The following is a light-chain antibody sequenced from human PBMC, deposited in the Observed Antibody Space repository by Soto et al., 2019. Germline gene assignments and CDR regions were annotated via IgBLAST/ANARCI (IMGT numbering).Light chain of an antibody. CDR3: DTWDVSVSAVL. CDR2: END. CDR1: MSNIGEKY. Sequence: QSVLTQPPSVSAAPGQKVTISCSGSMSNIGEKYVSWYQQLPGTAPKLLIYENDKRPSEIPDRFSGSKSGTSATLGITGLQTGDEADYYCDTWDVSVSAVLFGGGTKVTVL. V-gene: IGLV1-51*02. J-gene: IGLJ3*02.